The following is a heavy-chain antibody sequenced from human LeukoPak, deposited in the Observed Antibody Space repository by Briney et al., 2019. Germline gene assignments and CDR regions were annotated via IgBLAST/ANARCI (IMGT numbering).Heavy chain of an antibody. D-gene: IGHD2-21*02. CDR1: GGTFSSYA. J-gene: IGHJ5*02. CDR2: IIPIFGIA. CDR3: ASLVTAIRGVDWFDP. Sequence: GASVKVSCKASGGTFSSYAISWVRQAPGQGLEWMGRIIPIFGIANYAQKFQGRVTMTEDTSTDTAYMELSSLRSEDTAVYYCASLVTAIRGVDWFDPWGQGTLVTVSS. V-gene: IGHV1-69*04.